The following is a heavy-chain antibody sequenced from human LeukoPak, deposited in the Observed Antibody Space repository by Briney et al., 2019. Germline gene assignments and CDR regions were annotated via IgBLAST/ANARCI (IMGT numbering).Heavy chain of an antibody. Sequence: GGSLRLSCAASGFTFSSYSTNWVRQAPGKGLEWVSSISSSSSYIYYADSVKGRFTISRDNAKNSLYLQMNSLRAEDTAVYYCAVPAAITLNYFDYWGQGTLVTVSS. V-gene: IGHV3-21*01. J-gene: IGHJ4*02. CDR3: AVPAAITLNYFDY. D-gene: IGHD2-2*01. CDR2: ISSSSSYI. CDR1: GFTFSSYS.